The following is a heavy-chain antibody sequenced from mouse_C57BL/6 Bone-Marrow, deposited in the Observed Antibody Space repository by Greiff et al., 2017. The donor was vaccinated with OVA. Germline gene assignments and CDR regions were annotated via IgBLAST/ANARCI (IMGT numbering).Heavy chain of an antibody. CDR2: IYPGSGNT. J-gene: IGHJ2*01. CDR3: ARYGDYDADY. Sequence: QVHVKQSGAELVRPGASVKLSCKASGYTFTDYYINWVKQRPGQGLEWIARIYPGSGNTYYNEKFKGKATLTAEKSSSTAYMQLSSLTSEDSAVYFCARYGDYDADYWGQGTTLTVSS. D-gene: IGHD2-4*01. V-gene: IGHV1-76*01. CDR1: GYTFTDYY.